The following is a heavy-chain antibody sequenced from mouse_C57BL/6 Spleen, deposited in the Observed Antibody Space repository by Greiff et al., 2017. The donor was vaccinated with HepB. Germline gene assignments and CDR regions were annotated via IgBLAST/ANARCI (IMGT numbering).Heavy chain of an antibody. CDR3: AREHDGYYFDY. CDR2: ISYDGSN. CDR1: GYSITSGYY. V-gene: IGHV3-6*01. J-gene: IGHJ2*01. D-gene: IGHD2-3*01. Sequence: VQLKESGPGLVKPSQSLSLTCSVTGYSITSGYYWNWIRQFPGNKLEWMGYISYDGSNNYNPSLKNRISITRDTSKNQFFLKLNSVTTEDTATYYCAREHDGYYFDYWGQGTTLTVSS.